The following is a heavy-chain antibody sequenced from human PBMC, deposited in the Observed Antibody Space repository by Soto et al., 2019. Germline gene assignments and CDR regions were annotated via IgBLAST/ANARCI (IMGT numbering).Heavy chain of an antibody. CDR3: ARPHFSSSYYFDY. CDR2: INAGNGNT. J-gene: IGHJ4*02. V-gene: IGHV1-3*01. D-gene: IGHD6-13*01. Sequence: GASVKVSCKASGYTFTSYAMHWVRQAPGQRLEWMGWINAGNGNTKYSQKFQGRVTITRDSSASTAYMELSSLRSEDTAVYYCARPHFSSSYYFDYWGQGTLVTVSS. CDR1: GYTFTSYA.